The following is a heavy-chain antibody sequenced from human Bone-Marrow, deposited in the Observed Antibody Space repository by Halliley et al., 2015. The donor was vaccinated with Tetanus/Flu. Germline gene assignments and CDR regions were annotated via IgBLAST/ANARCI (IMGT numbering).Heavy chain of an antibody. D-gene: IGHD4-17*01. CDR3: ARGRKGYGDYGTFDS. V-gene: IGHV4-30-4*01. Sequence: TLSLTCSVAGDSIRSSDDYWNWIRQPPVKGLEWIGYIHYSGASYSNPSLRSRVSLSVDTSGNHFSLNVRSLTAADTAVYYCARGRKGYGDYGTFDSWGLGTLVSVSS. CDR2: IHYSGAS. CDR1: GDSIRSSDDY. J-gene: IGHJ4*02.